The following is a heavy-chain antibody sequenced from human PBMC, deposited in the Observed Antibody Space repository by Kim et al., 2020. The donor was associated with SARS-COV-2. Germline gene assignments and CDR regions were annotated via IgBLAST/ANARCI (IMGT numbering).Heavy chain of an antibody. Sequence: SETLSLTCAVSGASISSSTYYWGWIRQPPGKGPEWIGSISHSGSTLYTPSLRSRLTISVDTSKNQFSLKLSSVTAADTAVYYCARLAARQMLNYFDYWGQGTLVTVSS. CDR1: GASISSSTYY. J-gene: IGHJ4*02. V-gene: IGHV4-39*01. CDR2: ISHSGST. D-gene: IGHD6-6*01. CDR3: ARLAARQMLNYFDY.